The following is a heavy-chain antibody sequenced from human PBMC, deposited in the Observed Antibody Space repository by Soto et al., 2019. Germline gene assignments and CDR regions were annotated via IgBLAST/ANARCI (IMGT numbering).Heavy chain of an antibody. V-gene: IGHV5-51*01. CDR2: IYPGDSDT. CDR3: ARSVSSYSSSWYGDYYYYGMDV. CDR1: GCSFTSYW. Sequence: GESLKISCKGSGCSFTSYWIGWVRQMPGKGLEWMGIIYPGDSDTRYSPSFQGQVTISADKSISTAYLQWSSLKASDTAMYYCARSVSSYSSSWYGDYYYYGMDVWGQGTTVTVSS. J-gene: IGHJ6*02. D-gene: IGHD6-13*01.